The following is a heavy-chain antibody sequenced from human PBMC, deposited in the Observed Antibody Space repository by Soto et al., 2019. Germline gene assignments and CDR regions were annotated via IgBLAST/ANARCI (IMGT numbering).Heavy chain of an antibody. CDR3: TTLSITIFGVVLMDV. CDR1: GFIFRNYG. D-gene: IGHD3-3*01. V-gene: IGHV3-33*01. Sequence: GGSLILSCAASGFIFRNYGLHWVRQAPGKGLEWVATIWYDGNNEYYADSVKGRFTISRDNSKNTLYLQMNSLRAEDTAVYYCTTLSITIFGVVLMDVWGQGTTVTVSS. CDR2: IWYDGNNE. J-gene: IGHJ6*02.